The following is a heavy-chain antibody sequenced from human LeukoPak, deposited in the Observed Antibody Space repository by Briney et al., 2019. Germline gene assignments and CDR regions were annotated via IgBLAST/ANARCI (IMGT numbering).Heavy chain of an antibody. V-gene: IGHV4-34*01. Sequence: SETLSLTCAVYGGSFSGYYWSWIRQPPGKGLEWIGEINHSGSTNYNPSLKGRVTISVDTSKNQFSLKLSSVTVADTAVYYCARRGGYAQYYFDYWGQGTLVTVSS. CDR3: ARRGGYAQYYFDY. J-gene: IGHJ4*02. CDR1: GGSFSGYY. CDR2: INHSGST. D-gene: IGHD5-12*01.